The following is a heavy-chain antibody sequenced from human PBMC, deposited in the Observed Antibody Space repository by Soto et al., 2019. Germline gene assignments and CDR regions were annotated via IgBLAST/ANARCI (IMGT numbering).Heavy chain of an antibody. CDR1: GGTFSSYS. Sequence: QVQLVQSGAEVKKPGSSVKVSCKASGGTFSSYSINWVRQAPGQGLEGMGEIIPIFGTANYAQKFQGRVTITADESTSTAYVELSSLRSEDTAVDYGAREGGRHSGGIDYWGQGTVVTVSS. CDR3: AREGGRHSGGIDY. CDR2: IIPIFGTA. J-gene: IGHJ4*02. D-gene: IGHD1-26*01. V-gene: IGHV1-69*01.